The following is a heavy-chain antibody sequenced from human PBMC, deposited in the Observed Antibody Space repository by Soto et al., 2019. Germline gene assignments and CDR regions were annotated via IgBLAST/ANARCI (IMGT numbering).Heavy chain of an antibody. Sequence: SETLSLTCTVSGGSISSYYWSWIRQPPGMGLEWIGYIYYSGSANYNPSLKSRVTISVDTSKNQFSLKLSSVTAADTAVYYCAREGLTGTIGLYYYYGMDVWGQGTTVTVSS. D-gene: IGHD1-7*01. CDR2: IYYSGSA. CDR3: AREGLTGTIGLYYYYGMDV. J-gene: IGHJ6*02. V-gene: IGHV4-59*01. CDR1: GGSISSYY.